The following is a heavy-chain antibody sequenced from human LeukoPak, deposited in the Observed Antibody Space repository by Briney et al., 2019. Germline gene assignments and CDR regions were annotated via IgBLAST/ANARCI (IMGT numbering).Heavy chain of an antibody. CDR3: ARAHGTIFGVVINQFDY. V-gene: IGHV3-74*01. Sequence: GGSLRFSSAASGFTFCSYWMDWVRQAPGKGLVWVSRINSDGSSTSYADSVKGRFTISRDNAKNTLYLQMNSLRAEDTAVYYCARAHGTIFGVVINQFDYWEEGTLVTVSS. CDR2: INSDGSST. CDR1: GFTFCSYW. D-gene: IGHD3-3*01. J-gene: IGHJ4*02.